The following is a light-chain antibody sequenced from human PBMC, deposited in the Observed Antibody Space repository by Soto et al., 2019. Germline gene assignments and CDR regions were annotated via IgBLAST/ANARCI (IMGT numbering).Light chain of an antibody. J-gene: IGKJ1*01. Sequence: DIQLTQSPSTLSASVGDRVTITCRASQNINSWLAWYQQKPGKAPNLLIYDASTLESGVPSRFSGSGSGTEFTLTISSLQPEDFATYYCQQCHSFSRTFGQGTKVEVK. CDR2: DAS. CDR3: QQCHSFSRT. V-gene: IGKV1-5*01. CDR1: QNINSW.